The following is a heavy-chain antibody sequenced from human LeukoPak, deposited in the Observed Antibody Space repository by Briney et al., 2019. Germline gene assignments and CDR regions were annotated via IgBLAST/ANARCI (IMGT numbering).Heavy chain of an antibody. D-gene: IGHD3-3*01. CDR3: AKDRGYDFWSGPCDY. Sequence: GGSLRLPCAASGFTFSSYAMSWVRQAPGKGLEWVSAISGSGGSTYYADSVKGRFTISRDNSKNTLYLQMNSLRAEDTAVYYCAKDRGYDFWSGPCDYWGQGTLVTVSS. CDR2: ISGSGGST. V-gene: IGHV3-23*01. J-gene: IGHJ4*02. CDR1: GFTFSSYA.